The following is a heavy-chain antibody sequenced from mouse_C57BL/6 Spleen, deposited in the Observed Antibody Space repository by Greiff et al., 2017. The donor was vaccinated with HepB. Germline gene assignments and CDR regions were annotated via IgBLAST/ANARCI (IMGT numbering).Heavy chain of an antibody. CDR3: ARAYGSPFYAMDY. Sequence: DVQLVESEGGLVQPGSSMKLSCTASGFTFSDYYMAWVRQVPEKGLEWVANINYDGSSTYYLDSLKSRFIISRDNAKNILYLQMSSLKSEDTATYYCARAYGSPFYAMDYWGQGTSVTVSS. CDR1: GFTFSDYY. CDR2: INYDGSST. V-gene: IGHV5-16*01. J-gene: IGHJ4*01. D-gene: IGHD1-1*01.